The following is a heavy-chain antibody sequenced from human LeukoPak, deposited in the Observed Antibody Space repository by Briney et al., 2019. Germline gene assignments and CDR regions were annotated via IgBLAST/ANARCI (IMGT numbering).Heavy chain of an antibody. Sequence: SETLSLTCTVSGYSISSGYYWGWIQQPPGKGLEWIGSIYHSGSTYYNPSLKSRVTISVDTSKNQFSLKPSSVTAADTAVYYCARHGYSSSWYVNLWGQGTLVTVSS. CDR1: GYSISSGYY. J-gene: IGHJ5*02. V-gene: IGHV4-38-2*02. CDR3: ARHGYSSSWYVNL. D-gene: IGHD6-13*01. CDR2: IYHSGST.